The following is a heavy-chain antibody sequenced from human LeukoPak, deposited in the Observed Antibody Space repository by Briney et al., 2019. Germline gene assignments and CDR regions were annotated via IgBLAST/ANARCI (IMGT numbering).Heavy chain of an antibody. J-gene: IGHJ6*02. Sequence: TGGSLRLSCAASGFTFSTYAMGWVRQAPGEGLEWVSSIKGGGGDPFYADSVRGRFTISRDNSKNTLYLQMNSLRAEDTAVYYCAKDRGGYSLKYYYGMDVWGQGTTVTVSS. CDR2: IKGGGGDP. CDR3: AKDRGGYSLKYYYGMDV. D-gene: IGHD5-18*01. CDR1: GFTFSTYA. V-gene: IGHV3-23*01.